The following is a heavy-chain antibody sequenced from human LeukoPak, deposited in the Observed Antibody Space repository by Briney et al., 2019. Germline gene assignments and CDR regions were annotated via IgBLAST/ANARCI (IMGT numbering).Heavy chain of an antibody. J-gene: IGHJ4*02. D-gene: IGHD6-6*01. CDR3: TRTYSSSSIDY. Sequence: PSETLSLTCAVYGGSFSGYYWSWLRQPPGKGLELLGYIFYTGSPNYNPSLKSRVTMSIDTSKNQFSLKLSSVTAADTAVYYCTRTYSSSSIDYWGQGALVTVSS. CDR1: GGSFSGYY. V-gene: IGHV4-34*10. CDR2: IFYTGSP.